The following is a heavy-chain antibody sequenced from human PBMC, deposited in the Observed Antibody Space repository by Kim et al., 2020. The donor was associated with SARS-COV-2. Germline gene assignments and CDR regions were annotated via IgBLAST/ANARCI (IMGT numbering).Heavy chain of an antibody. D-gene: IGHD1-26*01. CDR2: MNQHEMET. CDR3: ARDAWAQGWTDGFDY. CDR1: GFTFTSVW. Sequence: GGSLRLSCAASGFTFTSVWMSVVRQSPVPGLDVGANMNQHEMETKYVDAVKGRFTISRDNAKDSVYLQMNNLRAEDRAVYYCARDAWAQGWTDGFDYWGQGTLVTVSS. V-gene: IGHV3-7*01. J-gene: IGHJ4*02.